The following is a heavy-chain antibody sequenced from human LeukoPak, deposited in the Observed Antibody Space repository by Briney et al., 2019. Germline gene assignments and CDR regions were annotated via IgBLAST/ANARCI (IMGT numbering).Heavy chain of an antibody. CDR2: ISAYNGNT. V-gene: IGHV1-18*01. J-gene: IGHJ4*02. CDR1: GYTFTSYG. D-gene: IGHD6-13*01. Sequence: GASVKVSCKASGYTFTSYGISWVRQAPGQGLEWMGWISAYNGNTNYAQKLQGRVTMTTDTSTSTAYMELRSLRSDDTAVYYCARAFVGSSWFPYYFDYWGQGTLVTVSS. CDR3: ARAFVGSSWFPYYFDY.